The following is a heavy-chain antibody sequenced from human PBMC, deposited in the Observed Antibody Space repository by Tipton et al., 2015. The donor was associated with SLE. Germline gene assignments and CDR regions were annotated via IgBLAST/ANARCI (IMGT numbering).Heavy chain of an antibody. D-gene: IGHD4-17*01. Sequence: GSLRLSCEASGFTFNSYSLNWVRQAPGKGLEWISYISSRSSTIYYSDSVKGRFTISRDNAKNALYLQMNSLRVEDTAVYYCARDPYGHGAFDIWGQGTLVTVSS. CDR1: GFTFNSYS. CDR2: ISSRSSTI. J-gene: IGHJ3*02. V-gene: IGHV3-48*01. CDR3: ARDPYGHGAFDI.